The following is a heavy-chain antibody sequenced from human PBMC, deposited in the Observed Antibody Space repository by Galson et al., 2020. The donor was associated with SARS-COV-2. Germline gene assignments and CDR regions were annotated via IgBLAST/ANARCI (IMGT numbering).Heavy chain of an antibody. CDR1: GFTFSSYS. Sequence: GGSLRLSCGASGFTFSSYSMNWVRQAPGKGLEWVSYISSSSSYIHYADSVKGRFTISRDNAKNSLYLQMNSLRAEDTAVYYCASSSASYEFDWWGQGTLVTVSS. V-gene: IGHV3-21*01. CDR3: ASSSASYEFDW. J-gene: IGHJ4*02. CDR2: ISSSSSYI. D-gene: IGHD1-26*01.